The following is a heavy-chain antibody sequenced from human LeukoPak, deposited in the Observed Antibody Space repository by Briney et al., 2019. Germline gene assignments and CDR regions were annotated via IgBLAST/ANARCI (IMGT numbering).Heavy chain of an antibody. J-gene: IGHJ5*02. CDR1: GGSISSSSYY. V-gene: IGHV4-61*05. D-gene: IGHD4-17*01. CDR3: ARAPTVTTFRNWFDP. CDR2: IYYSGST. Sequence: SETLSLTCTVSGGSISSSSYYWGWIRQPPGKGLEWIGYIYYSGSTNYNPSLKSRVTISVDTSKNQFSLKLSSVTAADTAVYYCARAPTVTTFRNWFDPWGQGTLVTVSS.